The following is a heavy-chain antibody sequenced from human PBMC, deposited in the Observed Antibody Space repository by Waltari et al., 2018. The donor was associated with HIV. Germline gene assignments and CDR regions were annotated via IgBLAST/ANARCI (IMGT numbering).Heavy chain of an antibody. V-gene: IGHV3-30*18. J-gene: IGHJ4*02. Sequence: QVQLVESGGGVVQPGRSLRLSCAASGFTFSSYGMHWVRQAPGKGLEWVAVISYDGSNKYYADSVKGRFTISRDNSKNTLYLQMNSLRAEDTAVYYCAKDHLGYCSSTSCPLDYWGQGTLVTVSS. CDR2: ISYDGSNK. CDR1: GFTFSSYG. CDR3: AKDHLGYCSSTSCPLDY. D-gene: IGHD2-2*01.